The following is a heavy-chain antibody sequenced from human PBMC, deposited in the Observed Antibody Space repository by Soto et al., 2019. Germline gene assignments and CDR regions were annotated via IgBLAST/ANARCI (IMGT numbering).Heavy chain of an antibody. CDR2: IYYSGST. CDR3: ARAEIDWLFWFDP. J-gene: IGHJ5*02. V-gene: IGHV4-31*03. Sequence: SETLSLTCTVSGGSISSGGYYWSWIRQHPGKGLEWIGYIYYSGSTYYNPSLKSRVTISVDTSKNQFSLKLSSVTAADTAVYYCARAEIDWLFWFDPWGQRTLVTVSS. D-gene: IGHD3-9*01. CDR1: GGSISSGGYY.